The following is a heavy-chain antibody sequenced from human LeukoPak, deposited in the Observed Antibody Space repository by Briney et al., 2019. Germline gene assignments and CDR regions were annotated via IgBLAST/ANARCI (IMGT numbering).Heavy chain of an antibody. D-gene: IGHD3-10*01. Sequence: ASVKVSCKASGYTFTTYYMHWVRQAPGQGLEWMGILNPSGGATSFAPKFQGRVTMTRDTSTSTVYMELSSLRSDDTAVYYCARERRYYGSGSYTYYYYYMDVWGKGTTVTVSS. CDR2: LNPSGGAT. V-gene: IGHV1-46*01. CDR1: GYTFTTYY. J-gene: IGHJ6*03. CDR3: ARERRYYGSGSYTYYYYYMDV.